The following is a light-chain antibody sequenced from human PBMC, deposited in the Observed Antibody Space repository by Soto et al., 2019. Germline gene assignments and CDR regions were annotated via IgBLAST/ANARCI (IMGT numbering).Light chain of an antibody. CDR2: GAF. J-gene: IGKJ2*01. Sequence: EIVMTQSPATLSVSPGEGATLSCRASQSVGSSLAWYQQKPGQASRLLIYGAFTRVAGVPARFSGSGSGTEFTLTISSLQSDDFAVYYCQQYINWPVYTFGPGTKLEIK. CDR1: QSVGSS. CDR3: QQYINWPVYT. V-gene: IGKV3-15*01.